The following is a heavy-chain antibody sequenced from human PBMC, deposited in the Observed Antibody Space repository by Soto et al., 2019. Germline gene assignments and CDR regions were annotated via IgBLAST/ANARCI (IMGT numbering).Heavy chain of an antibody. CDR1: GFTFSSYA. J-gene: IGHJ4*02. V-gene: IGHV3-23*01. CDR2: ISGSGGST. Sequence: EVQLLESGGGLVQPGGSLRLSCASSGFTFSSYAMSWVRQAPGKGLEWVSAISGSGGSTYYADSVKGRFTISRDNSNNTLYLQMNSLRAEDTAVYYCAKSYSSGWYGYFDYWGQGTLVTVSS. D-gene: IGHD6-19*01. CDR3: AKSYSSGWYGYFDY.